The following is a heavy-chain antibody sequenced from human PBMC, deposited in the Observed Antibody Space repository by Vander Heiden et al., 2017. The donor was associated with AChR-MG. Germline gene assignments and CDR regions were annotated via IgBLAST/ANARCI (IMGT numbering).Heavy chain of an antibody. V-gene: IGHV4-4*07. CDR1: GGSVSSYF. J-gene: IGHJ4*02. Sequence: QVQLQESGPGLLKPSETLSLTCTVPGGSVSSYFWSWIRQPAGKGLEWIGRIYTSGTTNYYSALNSRVTMSVDTSKNKFSLKLRSVNAADTAVYCCARERPGERPLDYWGQGTLVTVSS. CDR3: ARERPGERPLDY. CDR2: IYTSGTT. D-gene: IGHD7-27*01.